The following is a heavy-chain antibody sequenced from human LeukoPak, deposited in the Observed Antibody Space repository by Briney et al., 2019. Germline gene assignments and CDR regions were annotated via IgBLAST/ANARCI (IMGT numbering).Heavy chain of an antibody. J-gene: IGHJ5*02. CDR3: ARDKVIASAGTPNWFDP. Sequence: ASVKVSCKASGYTFTGYYMHWVRQAPGQGLEWMGWISAYDGNTNYLQKFQGRVTMTIDTSTSTAYMELRSLRSDDTAVYYCARDKVIASAGTPNWFDPWGQGTLVTVSS. D-gene: IGHD6-13*01. CDR1: GYTFTGYY. V-gene: IGHV1-18*04. CDR2: ISAYDGNT.